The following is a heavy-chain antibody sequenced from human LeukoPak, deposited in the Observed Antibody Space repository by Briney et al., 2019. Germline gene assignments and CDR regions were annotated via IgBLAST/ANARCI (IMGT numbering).Heavy chain of an antibody. V-gene: IGHV4-34*01. Sequence: PSETLSLTCAVYGGSFSGYYWSWIRQPPGKGLEWIGEINHSGSTNYNPSLKSRVTISVDTSKNQFSLKLSSVTAADTAVYYCARHEYQLLGDAFDIWGQGTMVTVSS. CDR2: INHSGST. J-gene: IGHJ3*02. CDR3: ARHEYQLLGDAFDI. CDR1: GGSFSGYY. D-gene: IGHD2-2*01.